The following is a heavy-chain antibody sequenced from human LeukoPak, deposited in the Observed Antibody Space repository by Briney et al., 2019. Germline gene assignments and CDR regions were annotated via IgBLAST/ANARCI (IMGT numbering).Heavy chain of an antibody. J-gene: IGHJ4*02. V-gene: IGHV4-34*01. Sequence: SETLSLTCAVYGGSFSGYYWSWIRQPPRKGLEWIGEINHSGSTNYNPSLKSRVTISVDTSKNQFSLKLSSVTAADTAVYYCARQGWGRTKIDYWGQGTLVTVSS. CDR1: GGSFSGYY. CDR3: ARQGWGRTKIDY. CDR2: INHSGST. D-gene: IGHD1/OR15-1a*01.